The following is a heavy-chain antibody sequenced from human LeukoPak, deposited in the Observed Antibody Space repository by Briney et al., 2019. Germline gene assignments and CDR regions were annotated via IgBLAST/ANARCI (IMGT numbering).Heavy chain of an antibody. V-gene: IGHV4-38-2*01. J-gene: IGHJ5*02. Sequence: PSETLSLTCAVSGYSISSGYYWGWIRQPPGKGLEWIGSIYHSGSTSYNPSLKSRVTISVDTPKNQFSLKLSSVTAADTAVYYCARALGNEYSSSCHLNWFDPWGQGTLVTVSS. CDR1: GYSISSGYY. D-gene: IGHD6-13*01. CDR3: ARALGNEYSSSCHLNWFDP. CDR2: IYHSGST.